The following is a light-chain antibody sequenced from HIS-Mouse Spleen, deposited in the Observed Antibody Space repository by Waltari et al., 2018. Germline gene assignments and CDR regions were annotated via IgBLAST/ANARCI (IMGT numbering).Light chain of an antibody. CDR3: NSRDSSGNHVV. Sequence: QSALTQPRSVSGSPGQSVTISCTGTSTAVGGSNYVLWYQPHPGKAPKLMIYDVSKRPSGVPDRFSGSKSGNTASLTISGLQAEDEADYYCNSRDSSGNHVVFGGGTKLTVL. J-gene: IGLJ2*01. CDR2: DVS. V-gene: IGLV2-11*01. CDR1: STAVGGSNY.